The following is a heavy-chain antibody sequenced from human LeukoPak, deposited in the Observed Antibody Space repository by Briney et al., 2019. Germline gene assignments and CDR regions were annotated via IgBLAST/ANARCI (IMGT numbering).Heavy chain of an antibody. CDR1: GFTFSNYA. Sequence: PGGSLRLSCAASGFTFSNYAMNWVRQARGKGLEWVSSISGSGGTTYYADSVKGRFTISRDNSKNTLYLQMNSLRAEDTAVYYCAKDQTGYFITVFDYWGQGTLVTVSS. D-gene: IGHD3-9*01. J-gene: IGHJ4*02. CDR2: ISGSGGTT. V-gene: IGHV3-23*01. CDR3: AKDQTGYFITVFDY.